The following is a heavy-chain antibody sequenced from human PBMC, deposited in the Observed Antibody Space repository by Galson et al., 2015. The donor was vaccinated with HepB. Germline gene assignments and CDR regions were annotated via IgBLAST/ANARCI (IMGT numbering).Heavy chain of an antibody. CDR1: GFTFSSYW. V-gene: IGHV3-74*01. Sequence: SLRLSCAASGFTFSSYWMHWVRQAPGKGLVWVSRLKGDGSSTSYTDSVKGRFTISRDNTKNTLYLQMNRLRAEDTAVYYCARDLHTADQFDYWGQGSLVTVSS. J-gene: IGHJ4*02. D-gene: IGHD4-17*01. CDR2: LKGDGSST. CDR3: ARDLHTADQFDY.